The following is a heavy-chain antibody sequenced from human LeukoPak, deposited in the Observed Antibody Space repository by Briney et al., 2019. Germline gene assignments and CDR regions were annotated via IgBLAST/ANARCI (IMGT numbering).Heavy chain of an antibody. J-gene: IGHJ5*02. CDR2: IAYSGTT. Sequence: SETLSLTCTVSGGSISSSSYLWVWIRQPPGKGLDWIGTIAYSGTTYYKSSLKSRVTISVDTSKNQFSLKLSSVTAADTAVYYCARGRRSSRRYWFDPWGQGTLVTVSS. D-gene: IGHD6-13*01. CDR3: ARGRRSSRRYWFDP. V-gene: IGHV4-39*01. CDR1: GGSISSSSYL.